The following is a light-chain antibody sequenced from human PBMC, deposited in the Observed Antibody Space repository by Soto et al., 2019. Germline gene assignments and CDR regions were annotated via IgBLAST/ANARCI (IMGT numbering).Light chain of an antibody. CDR2: EVS. V-gene: IGLV2-14*01. CDR1: TSDVGGYNY. Sequence: QSGLTQPASVSGSPGQSITISCTGTTSDVGGYNYVSWYQHHPGKAPKLMIYEVSNRPSGVSNRFSGSKSGNTASLTISGLQAEDEADYHCSSYTSSSTLLFGGGTKLTVL. CDR3: SSYTSSSTLL. J-gene: IGLJ2*01.